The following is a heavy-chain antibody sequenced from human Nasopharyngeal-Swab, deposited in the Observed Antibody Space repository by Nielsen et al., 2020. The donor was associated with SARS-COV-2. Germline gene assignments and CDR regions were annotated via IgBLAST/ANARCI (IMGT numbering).Heavy chain of an antibody. CDR2: IAHDASNE. D-gene: IGHD4-17*01. V-gene: IGHV3-30*03. J-gene: IGHJ4*02. Sequence: GGSLRLSCAASGFTFSSFGMPWVRQAPGKGLEWVAFIAHDASNEYYDDSVKGRFSISRDSSKNTLYLQMDSLRGEDTAVYYCARDAPAHYGAFYWGRGTLVTVSS. CDR3: ARDAPAHYGAFY. CDR1: GFTFSSFG.